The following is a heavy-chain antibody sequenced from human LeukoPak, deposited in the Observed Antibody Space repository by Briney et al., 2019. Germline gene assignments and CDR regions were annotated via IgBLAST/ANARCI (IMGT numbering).Heavy chain of an antibody. CDR1: GFTFSRYW. CDR3: ARKGGATTYGYYYYYMDV. J-gene: IGHJ6*03. CDR2: IKQDGSEK. Sequence: SGGSLRLSCAASGFTFSRYWMSWVRQAPGKGLEWVANIKQDGSEKYYVDSVKGRFTISRDNAKNSLYLQMNSLRAEDTAVYYCARKGGATTYGYYYYYMDVWGKGTTVTISS. V-gene: IGHV3-7*01. D-gene: IGHD1-26*01.